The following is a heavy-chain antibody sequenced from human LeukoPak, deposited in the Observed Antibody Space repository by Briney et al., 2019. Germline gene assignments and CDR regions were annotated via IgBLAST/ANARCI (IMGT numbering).Heavy chain of an antibody. CDR3: ARSPQEQLEYYFDY. Sequence: GGSLRLSCAASGFTFSSYATHWVRQAPGKGLEWVAVISYDGSNKYYADSVKGRFTISRDNSKNTLYLQMNSLRAEDTAVYYCARSPQEQLEYYFDYWGQGTLVTVSS. CDR2: ISYDGSNK. CDR1: GFTFSSYA. J-gene: IGHJ4*02. D-gene: IGHD6-13*01. V-gene: IGHV3-30-3*01.